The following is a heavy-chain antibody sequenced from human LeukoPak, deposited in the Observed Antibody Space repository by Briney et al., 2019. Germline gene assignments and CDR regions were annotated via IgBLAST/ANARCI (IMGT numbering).Heavy chain of an antibody. CDR1: GFTFDDYG. V-gene: IGHV3-20*04. D-gene: IGHD6-13*01. CDR3: AREASSSWYYWFDP. Sequence: GGSLRLSCAASGFTFDDYGMSWVRHAPGKGLEWVSGINWNGGSTVYADSVKGRFTISRDNAKNSLYLQMNSLRAEDTALYYCAREASSSWYYWFDPWGQGTLVTVSS. J-gene: IGHJ5*02. CDR2: INWNGGST.